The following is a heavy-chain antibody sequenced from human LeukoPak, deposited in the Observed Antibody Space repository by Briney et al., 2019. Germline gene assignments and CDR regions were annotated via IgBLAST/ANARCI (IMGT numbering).Heavy chain of an antibody. CDR2: IFYSGST. Sequence: SGTLSLTCTVSGGSISSSSYYWGWIRQAPGKGLEWIGSIFYSGSTYYNPSLKSRVTISVDTSKNQFSLKLNSVTAADTAVYYCARTDAYSGSYYGDDYWGQGTLVTVSS. D-gene: IGHD1-26*01. V-gene: IGHV4-39*01. CDR1: GGSISSSSYY. CDR3: ARTDAYSGSYYGDDY. J-gene: IGHJ4*02.